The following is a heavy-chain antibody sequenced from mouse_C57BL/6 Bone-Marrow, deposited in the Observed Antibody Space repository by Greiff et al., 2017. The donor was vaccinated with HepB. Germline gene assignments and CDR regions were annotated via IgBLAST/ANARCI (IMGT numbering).Heavy chain of an antibody. J-gene: IGHJ1*03. V-gene: IGHV2-5*01. CDR2: IWRGGST. Sequence: QVQLKESGPGLVQPSQSLSITCTVSGFSLTSYGVHWVRQSPGKGLEWLGVIWRGGSTDYNAAFMSRLSITKDNSKSQVFFKMNSLQADDTDIYYCAKNLHYYGSSYWYFDVWGTGTTVTVSS. CDR3: AKNLHYYGSSYWYFDV. CDR1: GFSLTSYG. D-gene: IGHD1-1*01.